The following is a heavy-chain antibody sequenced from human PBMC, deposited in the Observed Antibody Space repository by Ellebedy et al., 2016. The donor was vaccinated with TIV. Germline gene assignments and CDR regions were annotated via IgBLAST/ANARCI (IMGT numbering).Heavy chain of an antibody. D-gene: IGHD6-6*01. CDR2: TNHRGST. CDR1: GGSFSGYY. Sequence: MPSEPLSLTCAVYGGSFSGYYWSWIRQPPGKGLEWIGETNHRGSTNHNPSLKGRVTISVDTSKNQYSLKLSSVTAADTAVYYCARGVVSPFIAALPDYGLDVWGQGTTVTVSS. CDR3: ARGVVSPFIAALPDYGLDV. V-gene: IGHV4-34*01. J-gene: IGHJ6*02.